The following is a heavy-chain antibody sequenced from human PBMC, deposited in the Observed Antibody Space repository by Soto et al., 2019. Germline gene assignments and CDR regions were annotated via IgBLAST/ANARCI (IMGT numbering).Heavy chain of an antibody. J-gene: IGHJ5*02. CDR1: GFTFSSYA. CDR2: ISGTGGST. V-gene: IGHV3-23*01. Sequence: EVQLLESGGGLVQPGGSLRLSCAACGFTFSSYAMSWVRQAPGKGLEWVSAISGTGGSTYYAESVEGRFTISRDNSKNTLFLQMNSLRAEDTAVYYCSKDVADCTNGVCYTGWFDPWGQGTLVTVSS. CDR3: SKDVADCTNGVCYTGWFDP. D-gene: IGHD2-8*01.